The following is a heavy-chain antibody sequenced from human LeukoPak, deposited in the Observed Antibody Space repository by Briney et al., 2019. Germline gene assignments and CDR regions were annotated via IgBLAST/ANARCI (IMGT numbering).Heavy chain of an antibody. CDR3: ARDRVLYDIHYHYYSMDV. CDR2: ITSGRTT. V-gene: IGHV3-69-1*01. CDR1: GFTFSDCY. Sequence: GGSLRLSCAASGFTFSDCYMSWIRQAPGKGPEWVSSITSGRTTYYADSVKGRFTISRDNAKHSLYLQMNSLRAEDTAVYYCARDRVLYDIHYHYYSMDVWGKGTTVTVSS. J-gene: IGHJ6*04. D-gene: IGHD2-8*02.